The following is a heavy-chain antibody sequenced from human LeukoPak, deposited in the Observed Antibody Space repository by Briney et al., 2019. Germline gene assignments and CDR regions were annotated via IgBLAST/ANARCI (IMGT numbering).Heavy chain of an antibody. D-gene: IGHD3-22*01. CDR2: IKSKTDGGTT. CDR1: GFTFSNAW. J-gene: IGHJ4*02. Sequence: GGSLRLSCAASGFTFSNAWMSWVRQAPGKGLEWVGRIKSKTDGGTTDYAAPVKGRFTISRDDSRNTLYLQMNSLKTEDTAVYYCSTRHYYDRNGYRGYYFDHWGQGTLVTVSS. V-gene: IGHV3-15*01. CDR3: STRHYYDRNGYRGYYFDH.